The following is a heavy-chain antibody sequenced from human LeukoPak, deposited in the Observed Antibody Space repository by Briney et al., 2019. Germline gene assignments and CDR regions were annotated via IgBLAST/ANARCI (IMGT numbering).Heavy chain of an antibody. CDR1: GGSISSYY. CDR2: IYYSGST. CDR3: ARVNHYANWFDP. Sequence: SETLSLTCTVSGGSISSYYWSWIRQPPGKGLEWIGSIYYSGSTYYNPSLKSRVTISVDTSKNQFSLKLSSVTAADTAVYYCARVNHYANWFDPWGQGTLVTVSS. J-gene: IGHJ5*02. V-gene: IGHV4-59*12. D-gene: IGHD4-17*01.